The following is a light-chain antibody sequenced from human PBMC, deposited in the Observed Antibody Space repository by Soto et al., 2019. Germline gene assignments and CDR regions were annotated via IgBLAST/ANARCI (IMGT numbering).Light chain of an antibody. J-gene: IGKJ1*01. V-gene: IGKV1-5*03. CDR1: QTISSW. CDR3: QHYNSYSEA. Sequence: DIQMTQSPSTLSGSVGDRVTITCRARQTISSWLAWYHQKPGKAPKLLIYKASTLKSGVPSRFSGSGSGTEFTLTISSLQPDDFATYYCQHYNSYSEAFGQGTKVDIK. CDR2: KAS.